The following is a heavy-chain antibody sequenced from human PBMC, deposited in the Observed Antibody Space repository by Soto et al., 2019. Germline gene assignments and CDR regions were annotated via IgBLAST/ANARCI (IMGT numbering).Heavy chain of an antibody. CDR3: ARDSGYDGGSFDY. CDR1: GFTFSSYG. V-gene: IGHV3-33*01. J-gene: IGHJ4*02. D-gene: IGHD5-12*01. Sequence: GGSLRLSCAASGFTFSSYGMHWVRQAPGKGLEWVAVIWYDGSNKYYADSVKGRFTISRDNSKNTLYLQMNSLRAEDTAVYYCARDSGYDGGSFDYWGQGTLVTVSS. CDR2: IWYDGSNK.